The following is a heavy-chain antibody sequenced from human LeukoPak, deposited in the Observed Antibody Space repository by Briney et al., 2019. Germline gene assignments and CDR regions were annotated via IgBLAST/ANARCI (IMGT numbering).Heavy chain of an antibody. CDR1: GGSFRNYY. Sequence: SETLSLTCAVYGGSFRNYYWTWIRQSPGKGLEWIGEINHDGITNYNPPLKSRVTISADTSKSQFSLNLNSVTVADTAVYYCATYTCSGGSCCGYYVDVWGNGTTVTVSS. CDR3: ATYTCSGGSCCGYYVDV. CDR2: INHDGIT. J-gene: IGHJ6*03. V-gene: IGHV4-34*01. D-gene: IGHD2-15*01.